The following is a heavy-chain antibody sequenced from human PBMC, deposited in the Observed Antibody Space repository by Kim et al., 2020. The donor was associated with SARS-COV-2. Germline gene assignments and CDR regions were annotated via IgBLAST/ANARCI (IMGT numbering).Heavy chain of an antibody. D-gene: IGHD3-10*01. V-gene: IGHV3-7*03. J-gene: IGHJ4*02. CDR2: IKQDESEK. CDR3: VRLGVLWSGVEETY. Sequence: GGSLRLSCAASGFTFSRHWMSWVRQAPGRGLEWVANIKQDESEKYYVDSVRGRFTISRDNAKNSLYLQMNSLRADDTAVYYCVRLGVLWSGVEETYWGQGTLVTVSS. CDR1: GFTFSRHW.